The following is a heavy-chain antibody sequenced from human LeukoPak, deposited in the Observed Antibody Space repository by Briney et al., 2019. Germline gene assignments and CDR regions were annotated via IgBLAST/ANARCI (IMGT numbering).Heavy chain of an antibody. V-gene: IGHV3-21*01. CDR1: GFTFSSYS. D-gene: IGHD3-22*01. CDR3: AREVSDSYYYDSSGYSHHLFDY. J-gene: IGHJ4*02. CDR2: ISSSSSYI. Sequence: GGSLRLSCAASGFTFSSYSMNWVRQAPGKGLEWVSSISSSSSYIYYADSVKGRFTISRDNAKNSLYLQMNSLRAEDTAVYYCAREVSDSYYYDSSGYSHHLFDYWGQGTLVTVSS.